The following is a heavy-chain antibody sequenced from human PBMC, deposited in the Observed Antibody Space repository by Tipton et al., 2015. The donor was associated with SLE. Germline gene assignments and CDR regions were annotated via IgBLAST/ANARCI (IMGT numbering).Heavy chain of an antibody. Sequence: TLSLTCTVSGGSITSRIYYWGWIRQPPGKGLEWVGSIYYSGSIYYNPSLRSRVTISADTSKNQLSLKVKSVTTADTAVYYCARMRGGYNAHHWGQGILVTVSS. V-gene: IGHV4-39*07. D-gene: IGHD5-24*01. J-gene: IGHJ5*02. CDR3: ARMRGGYNAHH. CDR2: IYYSGSI. CDR1: GGSITSRIYY.